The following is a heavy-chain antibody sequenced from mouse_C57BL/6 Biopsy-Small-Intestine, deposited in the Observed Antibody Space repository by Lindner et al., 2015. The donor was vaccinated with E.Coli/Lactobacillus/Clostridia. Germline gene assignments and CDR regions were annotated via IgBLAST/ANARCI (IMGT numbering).Heavy chain of an antibody. Sequence: VQLQESGPELVKPGASVKISCRASGSIFKISWMNWVKQRPGKGLEWIGRIYPGDGDTTYNGKFQGKATLTADKSSSTAYMQLSSLTSEDSAVYFCEGGGYWGQGTTLTVSS. V-gene: IGHV1-82*01. J-gene: IGHJ2*01. CDR1: GSIFKISW. CDR2: IYPGDGDT. CDR3: EGGGY.